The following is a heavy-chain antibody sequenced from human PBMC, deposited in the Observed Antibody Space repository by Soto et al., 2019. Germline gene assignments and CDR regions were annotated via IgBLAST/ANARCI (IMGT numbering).Heavy chain of an antibody. V-gene: IGHV5-51*01. CDR2: IYPGDSDT. CDR3: ARDARGYYYDSSGPPDAFDI. Sequence: GESLKISCKGSGYSFTSYWIGWVRQMPGKGLEWMGIIYPGDSDTRYSPSFQGQVTISADKSISTAYLQWSSLKASDTAMYYCARDARGYYYDSSGPPDAFDIWGQGTMVTISS. J-gene: IGHJ3*02. D-gene: IGHD3-22*01. CDR1: GYSFTSYW.